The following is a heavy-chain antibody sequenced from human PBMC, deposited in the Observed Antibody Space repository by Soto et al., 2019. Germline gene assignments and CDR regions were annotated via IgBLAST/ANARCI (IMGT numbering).Heavy chain of an antibody. CDR3: ADLGYY. J-gene: IGHJ4*02. D-gene: IGHD3-10*01. Sequence: GGSLRVSCAAAGFTFSSYGMHWVRKAPGKGLEWVAVIWCDGSNKYYADSVKGRFTISRDNSKNTLYLQMNSLRAEDTAVYYCADLGYYWGQGTLVTVSS. CDR2: IWCDGSNK. CDR1: GFTFSSYG. V-gene: IGHV3-33*01.